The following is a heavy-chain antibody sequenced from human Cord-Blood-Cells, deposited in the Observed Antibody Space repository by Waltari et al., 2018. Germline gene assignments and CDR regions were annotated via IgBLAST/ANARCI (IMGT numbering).Heavy chain of an antibody. CDR2: IKQDGSEK. CDR3: AQWAVAGSFDY. J-gene: IGHJ4*02. D-gene: IGHD6-19*01. V-gene: IGHV3-7*01. CDR1: GFTFSSYG. Sequence: EVQLVESGGGLVQPGGSLRLSCAASGFTFSSYGMIWVRQAPGKGLEWVANIKQDGSEKYYVDSVKGRFTISRDNAKNSLYLQMNSLRAEDTAVYYCAQWAVAGSFDYWGQGTLVTVSS.